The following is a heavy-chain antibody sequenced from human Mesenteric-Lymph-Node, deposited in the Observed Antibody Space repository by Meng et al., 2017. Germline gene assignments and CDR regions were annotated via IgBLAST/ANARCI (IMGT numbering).Heavy chain of an antibody. J-gene: IGHJ3*02. CDR1: GFTFSSYG. V-gene: IGHV3-33*01. CDR2: IWYDGSNK. CDR3: ARVVGGYYYDSLDAFDI. D-gene: IGHD3-22*01. Sequence: GESLKISCAASGFTFSSYGMHWVRQAPGKGLEWVAVIWYDGSNKYYADSVKGRFTISRDNSKNTLYLQMNSLRAEDTAVYYCARVVGGYYYDSLDAFDIWGQGTMVTVSS.